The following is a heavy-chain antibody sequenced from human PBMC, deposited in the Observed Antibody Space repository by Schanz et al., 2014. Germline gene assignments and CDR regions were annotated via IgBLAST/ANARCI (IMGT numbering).Heavy chain of an antibody. CDR2: ISWNSGNI. D-gene: IGHD2-21*02. Sequence: EVQLVESGGGLVQPGGSLRLSCETSGFTFSNHAMSWVRQAPGKGLEWVSGISWNSGNIAYADSVKGRFTISRDNAKNSLYLQMNSLRPEDTALYYCAKVQTHTLYGGNSCFDYWGQGTLVTVSS. CDR1: GFTFSNHA. J-gene: IGHJ4*02. V-gene: IGHV3-9*01. CDR3: AKVQTHTLYGGNSCFDY.